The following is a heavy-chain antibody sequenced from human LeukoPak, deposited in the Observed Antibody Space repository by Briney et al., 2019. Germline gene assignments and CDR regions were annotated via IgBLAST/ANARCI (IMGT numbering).Heavy chain of an antibody. Sequence: VASVKVSCKASGYTFTSYGISWVRQAPGQGLEWMGWISAYNGNTNYGQKLQGRVTMTTDTSTSTAYMELRSLRSDDTAVYYCARNLVRETPYFDWLLSKTPRYIIADAFDIWGQGTMVTVSS. D-gene: IGHD3-9*01. V-gene: IGHV1-18*01. CDR2: ISAYNGNT. CDR1: GYTFTSYG. J-gene: IGHJ3*02. CDR3: ARNLVRETPYFDWLLSKTPRYIIADAFDI.